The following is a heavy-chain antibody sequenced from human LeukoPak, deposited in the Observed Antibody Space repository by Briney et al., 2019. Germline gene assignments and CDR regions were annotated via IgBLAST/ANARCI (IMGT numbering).Heavy chain of an antibody. V-gene: IGHV4-59*01. D-gene: IGHD3-22*01. CDR1: GGSISSYY. CDR2: IYYSGST. CDR3: ARDSDSSGLDFDY. Sequence: SESLSLTCTVSGGSISSYYWSWIRQPPGKGLEWIGYIYYSGSTSYNPSLKRRVTISVDTSKDQFSLKLSSVTAADTAVYYCARDSDSSGLDFDYWGQGTLVTVSS. J-gene: IGHJ4*02.